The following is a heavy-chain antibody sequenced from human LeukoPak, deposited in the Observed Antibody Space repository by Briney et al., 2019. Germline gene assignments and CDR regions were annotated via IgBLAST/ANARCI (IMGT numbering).Heavy chain of an antibody. D-gene: IGHD3-10*01. CDR1: GYTFTCYY. Sequence: ASVKVSCKAAGYTFTCYYMHWVRQAPGQGLEWMGWINPNSGGTNYAQKFQGRVTMTRDTSISTAYMELSRLRSDDTAVYYCAREGPSGSGSYLDYWGQGTLVTVSS. J-gene: IGHJ4*02. CDR3: AREGPSGSGSYLDY. V-gene: IGHV1-2*02. CDR2: INPNSGGT.